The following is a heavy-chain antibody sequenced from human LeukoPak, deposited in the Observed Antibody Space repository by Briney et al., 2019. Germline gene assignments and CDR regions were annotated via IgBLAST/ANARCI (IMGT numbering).Heavy chain of an antibody. D-gene: IGHD6-13*01. CDR1: GYTFTSYD. CDR2: ISVYNGNT. Sequence: ASVTVSCTASGYTFTSYDFSWVRQAPGQGLEWMGWISVYNGNTNYAQKLQGRVTMTTDTSTSTAYMELRSLRSDDTAVYYCARVWIAAPVESSHDYWGQGTLVTVSS. V-gene: IGHV1-18*01. J-gene: IGHJ4*02. CDR3: ARVWIAAPVESSHDY.